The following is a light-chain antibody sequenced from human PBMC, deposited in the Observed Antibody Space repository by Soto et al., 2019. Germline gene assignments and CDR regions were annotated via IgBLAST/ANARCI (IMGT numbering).Light chain of an antibody. CDR2: DAS. Sequence: EIVLTQSPATLSLSPGERATLSCRASQSVSSYLAWYQQKPGQAPRLLIYDASNRATGIPARFSGSGSGTDFTLTISSREPEDFAVYYCQQRSYWPPRYTFGQGTKLEIK. J-gene: IGKJ2*01. CDR3: QQRSYWPPRYT. CDR1: QSVSSY. V-gene: IGKV3-11*01.